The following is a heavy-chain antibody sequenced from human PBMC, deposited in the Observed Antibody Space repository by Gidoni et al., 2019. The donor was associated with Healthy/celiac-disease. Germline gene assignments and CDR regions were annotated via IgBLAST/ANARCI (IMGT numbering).Heavy chain of an antibody. CDR1: GGSFSGYY. J-gene: IGHJ4*02. V-gene: IGHV4-34*01. D-gene: IGHD5-18*01. Sequence: QVQLQQWGAGLLKPSETLTLTCAVYGGSFSGYYWSWIRQPPGKGLEWIGEINHSGSTNYNPSLKSRVTISVDTSKNQFSLKLSSVTAADTAVYYCATPRGYSYGRFDYWGQGTLVTVSS. CDR2: INHSGST. CDR3: ATPRGYSYGRFDY.